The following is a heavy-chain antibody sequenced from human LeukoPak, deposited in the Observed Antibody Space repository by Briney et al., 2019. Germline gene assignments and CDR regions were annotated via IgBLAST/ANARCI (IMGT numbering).Heavy chain of an antibody. CDR3: AKDREYYYDSSGYRSAFDI. CDR2: ISYDGSNK. D-gene: IGHD3-22*01. V-gene: IGHV3-30-3*01. CDR1: GFTFSSYA. J-gene: IGHJ3*02. Sequence: GGSLRLSCAASGFTFSSYAMHWVRQAPGKGLEWVAVISYDGSNKYYADSVKGRFTISRDNAKNSLYLQMNSLRAEDTALYYCAKDREYYYDSSGYRSAFDIWGQGTMVTVSS.